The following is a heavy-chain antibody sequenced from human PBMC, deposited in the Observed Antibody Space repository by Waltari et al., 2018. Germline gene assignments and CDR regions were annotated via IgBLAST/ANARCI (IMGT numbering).Heavy chain of an antibody. CDR2: INAGKCNQ. Sequence: QVQLVQSGAEVKKPGASVTVSCKASGYTFTSYAMHWVRQAPVQRLEWMGWINAGKCNQKYSQKFQGRVTITSDTSASTAYMELSSLRSEDTAVYYCAREQQLVFDYWGQGTLVTVSS. D-gene: IGHD6-13*01. CDR1: GYTFTSYA. V-gene: IGHV1-3*01. J-gene: IGHJ4*02. CDR3: AREQQLVFDY.